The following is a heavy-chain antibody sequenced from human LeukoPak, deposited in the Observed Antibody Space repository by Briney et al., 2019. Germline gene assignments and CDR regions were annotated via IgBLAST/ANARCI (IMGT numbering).Heavy chain of an antibody. V-gene: IGHV4-61*02. CDR3: ARDLTPQLTRHYYYYYMDV. CDR1: GGSISSTTYY. J-gene: IGHJ6*03. D-gene: IGHD4/OR15-4a*01. CDR2: IYTSGST. Sequence: PSETLSLTCTVSGGSISSTTYYWSWIRQPAGKGLEWIGRIYTSGSTNYNPSLKSRVTMSVDTSKNQFSLKLSSVTAADTAVYYCARDLTPQLTRHYYYYYMDVWGKGTTVTISS.